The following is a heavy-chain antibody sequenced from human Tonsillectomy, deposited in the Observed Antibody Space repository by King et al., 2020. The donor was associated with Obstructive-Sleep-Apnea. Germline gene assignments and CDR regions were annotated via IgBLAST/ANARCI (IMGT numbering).Heavy chain of an antibody. CDR3: AHIIVVPAALHH. Sequence: VQLVESGGGLVKPGGSLRLSCEVSGFTFSDAWMSWVRQAPGKGLEWGGRIKSKIGGGATDYAAPVKGRLTISRDDSQNTVYLQMNSLKTEDTAVYFCAHIIVVPAALHHWGQGTLVTVSS. CDR1: GFTFSDAW. CDR2: IKSKIGGGAT. V-gene: IGHV3-15*01. D-gene: IGHD2-2*02. J-gene: IGHJ4*01.